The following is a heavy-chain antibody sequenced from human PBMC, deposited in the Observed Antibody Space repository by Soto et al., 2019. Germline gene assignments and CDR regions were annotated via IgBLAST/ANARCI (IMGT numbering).Heavy chain of an antibody. CDR3: AREGYNYNGMDV. V-gene: IGHV4-31*03. Sequence: QVQLQESGPGLVKPSQTLSLTCIVSGGSISSGGYYWSWIRQHPGKGLEWIGYIYHSGSTYYNPSLKCRVTISVDMSENQFSLKLSSVTAADTAVYYCAREGYNYNGMDVWGQGTTVTVSS. CDR2: IYHSGST. J-gene: IGHJ6*02. CDR1: GGSISSGGYY.